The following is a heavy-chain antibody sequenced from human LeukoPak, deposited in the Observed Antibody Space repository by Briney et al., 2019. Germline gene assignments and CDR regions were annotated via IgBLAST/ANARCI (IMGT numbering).Heavy chain of an antibody. CDR2: IYYSGST. CDR1: GGSFSGYY. CDR3: ARHGGSYAFDI. J-gene: IGHJ3*02. D-gene: IGHD2-15*01. Sequence: PSETLSLTCAVYGGSFSGYYWSWIRQPPGKGLEWIGYIYYSGSTNYNPSLKSRVTISVDTSKNQFSLKLSSVTAADTAVYYCARHGGSYAFDIWGQGTMVTVSS. V-gene: IGHV4-59*08.